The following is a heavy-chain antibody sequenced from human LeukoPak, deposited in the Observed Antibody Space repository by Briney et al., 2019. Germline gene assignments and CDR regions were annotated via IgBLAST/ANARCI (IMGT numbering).Heavy chain of an antibody. CDR1: RFTFSSYG. J-gene: IGHJ3*02. D-gene: IGHD6-19*01. Sequence: GGSLRLSCAASRFTFSSYGMSWVRQAPGKGLEWVSAISGSGGSTYYADSVKGRFTISRDNSKNTLYLQMNSLRAEDTAVYYCAKDPQQWLVLPDAFDIWGQGTMVTVSS. CDR3: AKDPQQWLVLPDAFDI. CDR2: ISGSGGST. V-gene: IGHV3-23*01.